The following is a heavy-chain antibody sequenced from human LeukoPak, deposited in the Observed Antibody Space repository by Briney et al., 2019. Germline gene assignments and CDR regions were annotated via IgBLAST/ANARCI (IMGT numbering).Heavy chain of an antibody. V-gene: IGHV4-39*07. CDR3: ARDSPPRYYYGSSGALFDY. D-gene: IGHD3-22*01. Sequence: SETLSLTCTVSGDSLSSSSYYWGWIRQPPGKGLEWIGSIYYSGSTYYNPSLKSRVTISVDTSKSQFSLQLTSVTAADTAVYYCARDSPPRYYYGSSGALFDYWGQGTLVTVSS. CDR2: IYYSGST. CDR1: GDSLSSSSYY. J-gene: IGHJ4*02.